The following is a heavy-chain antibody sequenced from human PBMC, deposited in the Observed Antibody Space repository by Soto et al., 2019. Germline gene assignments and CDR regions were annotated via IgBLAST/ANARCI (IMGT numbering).Heavy chain of an antibody. CDR3: AIGGAWYFFDI. CDR2: IYPGDSDT. V-gene: IGHV5-51*01. D-gene: IGHD2-21*02. CDR1: GYSFTNYW. Sequence: GESLKISCKGSGYSFTNYWIGWVRQMPGKGLEWMGIIYPGDSDTRSSPPFQGQVTISADKSISNAYLQWSSLRASYTAMYDCAIGGAWYFFDIWAQGIMVTVTS. J-gene: IGHJ3*02.